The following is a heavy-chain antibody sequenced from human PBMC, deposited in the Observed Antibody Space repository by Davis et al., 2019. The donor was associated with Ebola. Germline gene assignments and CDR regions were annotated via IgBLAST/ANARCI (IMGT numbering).Heavy chain of an antibody. Sequence: PSETLSLTCAVYGGSFSGYYWSWIRQPPGKGLEWIGEINHSGSTNYNPSPKSRVTISLDTSKNQFSLKMSSVTAADTAVYYCARGVYGAYFDSWGQGTLVTVSS. CDR3: ARGVYGAYFDS. CDR1: GGSFSGYY. CDR2: INHSGST. V-gene: IGHV4-34*01. D-gene: IGHD4-17*01. J-gene: IGHJ4*02.